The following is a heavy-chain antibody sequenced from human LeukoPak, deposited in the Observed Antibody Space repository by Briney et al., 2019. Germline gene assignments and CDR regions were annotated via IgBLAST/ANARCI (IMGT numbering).Heavy chain of an antibody. V-gene: IGHV3-74*01. D-gene: IGHD4-23*01. CDR1: GFTFSSYW. J-gene: IGHJ4*02. CDR3: ATQNSGSVDY. Sequence: SGGSLRLSCTASGFTFSSYWMHWARQAPGKGLVWVSRINSDESTTSYADSVKGRFTISRDNAKNTLYLQMNSLRAEDTAVYYCATQNSGSVDYWGQGTLVTVSS. CDR2: INSDESTT.